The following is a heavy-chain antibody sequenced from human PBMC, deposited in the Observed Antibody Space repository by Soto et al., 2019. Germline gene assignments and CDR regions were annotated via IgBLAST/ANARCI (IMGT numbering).Heavy chain of an antibody. Sequence: ASVKVSCKASGYTFTSYGISWVRQAPGQGLEWMGWISAYNGNTNYAQKLQGRVTMTTDTSTSTAYMELRSLRSDDTAVYYCARCRSFTIFRVVIDLDYWSQGTLVTVSS. J-gene: IGHJ4*02. CDR1: GYTFTSYG. D-gene: IGHD3-3*01. CDR3: ARCRSFTIFRVVIDLDY. CDR2: ISAYNGNT. V-gene: IGHV1-18*01.